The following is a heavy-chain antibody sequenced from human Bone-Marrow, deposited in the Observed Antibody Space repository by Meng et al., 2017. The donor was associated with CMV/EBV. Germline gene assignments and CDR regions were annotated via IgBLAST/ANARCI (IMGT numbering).Heavy chain of an antibody. Sequence: ASVKVSCKASGYTFTGYYMHWVRQAPGQGLEWMGWINPKSGGTNYAQKFQGRVTMTRDTSISTAYMELSRLRSDDTAVYYCARGLYYGSGSYYNPNFAYWGQGNLVTVSS. D-gene: IGHD3-10*01. J-gene: IGHJ4*02. CDR3: ARGLYYGSGSYYNPNFAY. CDR1: GYTFTGYY. V-gene: IGHV1-2*02. CDR2: INPKSGGT.